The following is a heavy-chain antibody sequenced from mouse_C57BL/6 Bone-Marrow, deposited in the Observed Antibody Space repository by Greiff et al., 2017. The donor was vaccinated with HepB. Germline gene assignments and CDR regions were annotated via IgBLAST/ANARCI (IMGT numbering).Heavy chain of an antibody. CDR1: GFNIKDDY. D-gene: IGHD2-5*01. V-gene: IGHV14-4*01. J-gene: IGHJ3*01. CDR2: IDPENGDT. CDR3: TTSNYTWFAY. Sequence: VHVKQSGAELVRPGASVKLSCTASGFNIKDDYMHWVKQRPEQGLEWIGWIDPENGDTEYASKFQGKATITADTSSNTAYLQLSSLTSEDTAVYYCTTSNYTWFAYWGQGTLVTVSA.